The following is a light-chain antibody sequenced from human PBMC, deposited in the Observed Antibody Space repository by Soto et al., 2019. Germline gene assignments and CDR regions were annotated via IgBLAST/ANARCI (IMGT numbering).Light chain of an antibody. CDR2: EVR. Sequence: QPVLTQPSSVSGSPGQSITISCTGTISDIGSYNYVAWYQQFPGKTTKLIIYEVRNRPSGVSFRFSGSKSGNKASLTISGLQAEDEADYYCISYRGSDTSYVFGTGTKVTVL. J-gene: IGLJ1*01. CDR1: ISDIGSYNY. V-gene: IGLV2-14*01. CDR3: ISYRGSDTSYV.